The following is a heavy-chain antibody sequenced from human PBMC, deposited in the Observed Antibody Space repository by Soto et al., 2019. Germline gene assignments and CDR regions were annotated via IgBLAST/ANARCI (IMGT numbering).Heavy chain of an antibody. CDR2: IKQDGSEK. Sequence: GGSLRLSCAASGFTFSSYWMSWVRQAPGKGLEWVANIKQDGSEKYYVDSVKGRFTISRDNAKNSLYLQMNSLRAEDTAVYYCARGYCSGGSCHFDYGSLGDYWGQGTLVTVSS. CDR3: ARGYCSGGSCHFDYGSLGDY. V-gene: IGHV3-7*01. CDR1: GFTFSSYW. D-gene: IGHD2-15*01. J-gene: IGHJ4*02.